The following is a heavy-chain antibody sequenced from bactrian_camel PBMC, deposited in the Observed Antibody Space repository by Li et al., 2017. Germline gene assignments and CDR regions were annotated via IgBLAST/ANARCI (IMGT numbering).Heavy chain of an antibody. D-gene: IGHD1*01. CDR2: IDSDGAI. V-gene: IGHV3S53*01. CDR1: QWGSATDC. J-gene: IGHJ2*01. Sequence: VQLVESGGGSVQTGGSLRLSCVASQWGSATDCMGWFRQVPGKEREAVAAIDSDGAIRYAESVKGRFTISRDNAKNTVYQQMNNLEPEDSAMYYCVAARYCKKVTDLDRYREVSGQGTQVTVS. CDR3: VAARYCKKVTDLDRYREV.